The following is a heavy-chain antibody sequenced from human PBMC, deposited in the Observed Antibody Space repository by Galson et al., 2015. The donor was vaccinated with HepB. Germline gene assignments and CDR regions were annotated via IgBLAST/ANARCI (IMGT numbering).Heavy chain of an antibody. D-gene: IGHD3-10*01. J-gene: IGHJ5*02. CDR2: IIPILGIA. V-gene: IGHV1-69*04. Sequence: QSGAEVKKPGESLRISCTASGGTFSSYAISWVRQAPGQGLEWMGRIIPILGIANYAQKFQGRVTITADKSTSTAYMELSSLRSEDTAVYYCYRAPEKVTARPQYHSSGVGWFDPWGQGTLVTVSS. CDR1: GGTFSSYA. CDR3: YRAPEKVTARPQYHSSGVGWFDP.